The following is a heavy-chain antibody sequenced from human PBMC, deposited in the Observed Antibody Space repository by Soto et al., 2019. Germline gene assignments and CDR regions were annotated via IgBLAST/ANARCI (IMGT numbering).Heavy chain of an antibody. D-gene: IGHD3-10*01. CDR1: GFTFSSYG. J-gene: IGHJ6*02. V-gene: IGHV3-33*01. CDR2: IWYDGSNK. CDR3: ARDRIMAHYYGSGSNWDYYYYGMDV. Sequence: GGSLRLSCAASGFTFSSYGMHWVRQAPGKGLEWVAVIWYDGSNKYYADSVKGRFTISRDNSKNTLYLQMNSLRAEDTGVDYCARDRIMAHYYGSGSNWDYYYYGMDVWGQGTTVTVSS.